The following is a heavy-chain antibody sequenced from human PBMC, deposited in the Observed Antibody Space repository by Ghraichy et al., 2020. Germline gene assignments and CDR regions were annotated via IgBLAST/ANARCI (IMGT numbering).Heavy chain of an antibody. CDR2: ISPYNGNT. V-gene: IGHV1-18*04. CDR1: GYTFTNYG. J-gene: IGHJ6*02. D-gene: IGHD6-19*01. Sequence: ASVKVSCKASGYTFTNYGIGWVRQAPGQGLEWMGWISPYNGNTNYAQKFQGRVTMTTDTSTSTAYMELRSLRSDDTAVFYCARESEIEVAGSTFYYYYGMGVWGQGTTVTVSS. CDR3: ARESEIEVAGSTFYYYYGMGV.